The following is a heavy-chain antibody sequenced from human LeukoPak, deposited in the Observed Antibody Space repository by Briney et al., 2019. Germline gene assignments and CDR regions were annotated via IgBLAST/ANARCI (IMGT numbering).Heavy chain of an antibody. CDR3: ARGPPYDFWSGYVLDY. D-gene: IGHD3-3*01. CDR2: IYYSGST. CDR1: GGSISSYY. Sequence: SETLSLTCTVSGGSISSYYWSWIRQPPEKGLEWIGYIYYSGSTNYNPSLKSRVTISVDTSKNQFSLKLSSVTAADTAVYYCARGPPYDFWSGYVLDYWGQGTLVTVSS. J-gene: IGHJ4*02. V-gene: IGHV4-59*01.